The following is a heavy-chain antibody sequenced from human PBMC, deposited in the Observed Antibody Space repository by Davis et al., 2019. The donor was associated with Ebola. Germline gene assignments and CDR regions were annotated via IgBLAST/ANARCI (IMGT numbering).Heavy chain of an antibody. J-gene: IGHJ4*02. Sequence: GESLKISCAASGFTFSTYDMSWVRQPPGKGLEWVSAMTGSGDRTFYADSVKGRFTISRDNSKNTLYLQMNSLRAGDTAIYYCAKRGLVRTTSDFDSWGQGTLVTVSS. D-gene: IGHD3/OR15-3a*01. CDR1: GFTFSTYD. V-gene: IGHV3-23*01. CDR3: AKRGLVRTTSDFDS. CDR2: MTGSGDRT.